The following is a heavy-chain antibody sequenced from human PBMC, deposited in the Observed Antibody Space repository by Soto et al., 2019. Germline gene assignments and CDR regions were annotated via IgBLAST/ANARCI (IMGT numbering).Heavy chain of an antibody. CDR1: GFALSSHP. Sequence: HPGGSLRLSCADSGFALSSHPMSWVRQAPEKGLEWVSGISDNGDLTYNADSGKGRFPISRDNSKNTLYLQINSLRAEDTAVYYCVRRAFGRSLTFVIGGQGTVVT. CDR2: ISDNGDLT. V-gene: IGHV3-23*01. CDR3: VRRAFGRSLTFVI. J-gene: IGHJ3*02. D-gene: IGHD3-16*01.